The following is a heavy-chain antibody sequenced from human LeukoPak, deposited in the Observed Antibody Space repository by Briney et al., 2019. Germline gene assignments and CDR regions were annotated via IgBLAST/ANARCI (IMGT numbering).Heavy chain of an antibody. Sequence: SVKVSCKASGGTYSSYAISWVRQAPGQGLEWMGRIIPIFGTANYAQKFQGRVTIATDESTSTAYMELSSLRSEDTAVYYCARDDYGDYGWFDPWGQGTLVTVSS. CDR3: ARDDYGDYGWFDP. J-gene: IGHJ5*02. CDR1: GGTYSSYA. V-gene: IGHV1-69*05. D-gene: IGHD4-17*01. CDR2: IIPIFGTA.